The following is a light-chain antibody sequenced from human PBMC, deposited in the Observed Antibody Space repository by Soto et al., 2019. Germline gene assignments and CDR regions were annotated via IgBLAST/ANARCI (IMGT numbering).Light chain of an antibody. V-gene: IGKV1-5*01. Sequence: DLHVSQSPATLSASVGDRVTITFRASQNIRSRLAWFQQKPGKAPKLLIYAASSLESGVPQRFSGSGSGTEFTLTISSLQTDDFSTYYCQQYHSYPITFGQGTRLEIK. CDR2: AAS. CDR3: QQYHSYPIT. CDR1: QNIRSR. J-gene: IGKJ5*01.